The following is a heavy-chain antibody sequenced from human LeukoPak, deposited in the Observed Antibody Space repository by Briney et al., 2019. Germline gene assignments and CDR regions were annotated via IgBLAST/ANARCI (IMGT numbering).Heavy chain of an antibody. J-gene: IGHJ4*02. CDR3: LRDLNWSLDQ. Sequence: GGSLRLSCAAPGFTFSNYMMHWVRQAPGKGLVWVSRIKSDGITITYADSVKGRFTISRDNAKNTLYLQMNSLRAEDTAVYYCLRDLNWSLDQWGQGTLVTVSS. D-gene: IGHD1-20*01. V-gene: IGHV3-74*01. CDR2: IKSDGITI. CDR1: GFTFSNYM.